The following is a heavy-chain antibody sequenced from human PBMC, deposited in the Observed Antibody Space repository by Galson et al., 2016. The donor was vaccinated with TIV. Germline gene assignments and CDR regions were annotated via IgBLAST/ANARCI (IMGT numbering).Heavy chain of an antibody. J-gene: IGHJ4*02. Sequence: SLRLSCAASGFTFSSYTFHWVRQTPGKGLEWVAIISHDGNNKDVADSVQGRFTISRDSSKNTVYLQMNNLRPEDKALYFCTRDGRVNWKYVDYFDYWGQGTLVTVSS. D-gene: IGHD1-7*01. CDR3: TRDGRVNWKYVDYFDY. V-gene: IGHV3-30-3*01. CDR2: ISHDGNNK. CDR1: GFTFSSYT.